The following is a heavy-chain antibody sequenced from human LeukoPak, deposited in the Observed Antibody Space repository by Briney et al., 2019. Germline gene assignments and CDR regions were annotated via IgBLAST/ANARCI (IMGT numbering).Heavy chain of an antibody. Sequence: PVKVSCKASGGTFSSYAISWVRQAPGQGLEWMGGIIPIFGTANYAQKFQGRVTITADESTSTAYMELSSLRSEDTAVYYCARRGYCSGGSCYSPFDYWGQGTLVTVSS. CDR2: IIPIFGTA. CDR3: ARRGYCSGGSCYSPFDY. J-gene: IGHJ4*02. V-gene: IGHV1-69*13. D-gene: IGHD2-15*01. CDR1: GGTFSSYA.